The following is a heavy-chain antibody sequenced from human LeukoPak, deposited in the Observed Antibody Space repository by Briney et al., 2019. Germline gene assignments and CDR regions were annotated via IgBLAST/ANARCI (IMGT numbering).Heavy chain of an antibody. D-gene: IGHD2-15*01. CDR3: ARNGGNPDYAFDI. CDR1: GGTFSSYA. J-gene: IGHJ3*02. V-gene: IGHV1-69*05. Sequence: SVKVSCKASGGTFSSYAISWVRQAPGQGLEWMGRIIPIFGTANYAQKFQGRVTITTDESTSTAYMELSSLRSEDTAVYYCARNGGNPDYAFDIWGQGTMVTVSS. CDR2: IIPIFGTA.